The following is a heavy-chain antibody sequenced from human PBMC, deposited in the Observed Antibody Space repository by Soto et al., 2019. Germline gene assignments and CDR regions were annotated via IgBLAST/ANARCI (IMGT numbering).Heavy chain of an antibody. CDR2: IHPNGSPT. V-gene: IGHV1-46*01. CDR3: ARDHSYEDSYWWLDP. Sequence: QVQLVQSGAEMKKPGASVKVSCKASGYTFTRHYMHWVRQAPGQGLEWMGVIHPNGSPTVYAQTFQGRLVLTTDTTTSTVYMELRMLRSDDTAVYYCARDHSYEDSYWWLDPWGQGTLVTVSS. J-gene: IGHJ5*02. CDR1: GYTFTRHY. D-gene: IGHD2-15*01.